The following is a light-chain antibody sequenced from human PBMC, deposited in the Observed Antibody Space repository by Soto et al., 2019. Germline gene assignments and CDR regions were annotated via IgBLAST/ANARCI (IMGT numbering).Light chain of an antibody. Sequence: QLTQSPSSLSASVGDRVTITCRASQEVNRYLAGYQQKAWEAPKLQIYRASTLQSGVPSRFSGFGSGTEITLTISSLQPEDFATYHSQQRQRTPFTFGSGTTVDFK. CDR1: QEVNRY. J-gene: IGKJ3*01. CDR3: QQRQRTPFT. CDR2: RAS. V-gene: IGKV1-9*01.